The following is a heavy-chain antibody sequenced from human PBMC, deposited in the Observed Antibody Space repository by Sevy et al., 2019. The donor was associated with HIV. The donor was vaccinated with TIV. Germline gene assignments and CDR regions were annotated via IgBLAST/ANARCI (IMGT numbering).Heavy chain of an antibody. J-gene: IGHJ4*02. CDR2: ISGSGYLT. V-gene: IGHV3-23*01. CDR1: GFTFSSYA. D-gene: IGHD3-22*01. Sequence: GGSLRLSCAASGFTFSSYAMSWVRQAPGKGLEWVSAISGSGYLTYYTASVKGRCTISRDNSKNTLYLQMNSLRAEDTAVYYCAKEGGGYYYDSSGLFDYWGQGTLVTVSS. CDR3: AKEGGGYYYDSSGLFDY.